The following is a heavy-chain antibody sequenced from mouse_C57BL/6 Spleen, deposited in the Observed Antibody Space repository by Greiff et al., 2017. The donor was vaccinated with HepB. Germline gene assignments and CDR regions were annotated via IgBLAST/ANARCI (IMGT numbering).Heavy chain of an antibody. CDR3: ASDRGKGGFAY. CDR2: IWGVGST. CDR1: GFSLTSYG. J-gene: IGHJ3*01. V-gene: IGHV2-6*01. Sequence: VQRVESGPGLVAPSQSLSITCTVSGFSLTSYGVDWVRQSPGKGLEWLGVIWGVGSTNYNSALKSRLSISKDNSKSQVFLKMNSLQTDDTAMYYCASDRGKGGFAYWGQGTLVTVSA. D-gene: IGHD1-3*01.